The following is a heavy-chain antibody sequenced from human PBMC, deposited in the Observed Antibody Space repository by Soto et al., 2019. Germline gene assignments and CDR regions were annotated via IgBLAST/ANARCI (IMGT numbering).Heavy chain of an antibody. CDR1: GGSFSGYS. CDR3: VRCLFSETHYSGGWYFFDY. V-gene: IGHV4-34*01. Sequence: SETLSLTCAVYGGSFSGYSWTWIRQSPGKGLEWIGQINDGGSANYNPSLKSRVTISVDTSNNEFFLELSSVTAADTAVYYCVRCLFSETHYSGGWYFFDYWGQGTLVTVSS. J-gene: IGHJ4*02. CDR2: INDGGSA. D-gene: IGHD1-26*01.